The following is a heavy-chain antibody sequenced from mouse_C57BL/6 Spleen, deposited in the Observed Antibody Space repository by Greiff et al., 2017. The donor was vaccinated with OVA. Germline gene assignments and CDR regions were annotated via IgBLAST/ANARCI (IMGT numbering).Heavy chain of an antibody. CDR2: IRLKSDNYAT. V-gene: IGHV6-3*01. CDR3: TGQGTTVVEDYFDY. J-gene: IGHJ2*01. Sequence: EVKLMESGGGLVQPGGSMKLSCVASGFTFSNYWMNWVRQSPEKGLEWVAQIRLKSDNYATHYAESVKGRFTISRDDSKSSVYLQMNNLRAEDTGIYYCTGQGTTVVEDYFDYWGQGTTLTVSS. D-gene: IGHD1-1*01. CDR1: GFTFSNYW.